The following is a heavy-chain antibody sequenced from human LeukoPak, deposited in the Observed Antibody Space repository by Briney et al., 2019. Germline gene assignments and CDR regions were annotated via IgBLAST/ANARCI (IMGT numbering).Heavy chain of an antibody. D-gene: IGHD2-2*02. J-gene: IGHJ6*02. Sequence: SETLSLTCTVSGGSISSYYWSWIRQPAGKGLEWIGRIYTSGSTNYNPSLKSRVTMSVDTSKNQFSLKLSSVTAADTAVYYCARDSSAYCSSTSCYTGHYYGMDVWGRGTTVTVSS. V-gene: IGHV4-4*07. CDR2: IYTSGST. CDR1: GGSISSYY. CDR3: ARDSSAYCSSTSCYTGHYYGMDV.